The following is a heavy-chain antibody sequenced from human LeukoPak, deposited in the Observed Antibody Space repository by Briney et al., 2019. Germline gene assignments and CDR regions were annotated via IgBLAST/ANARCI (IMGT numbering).Heavy chain of an antibody. Sequence: RTSETLSLTCTVSGGSISSGGYYWSWIRQHPGKGLEWIGYIYYSGSTYYNPSLKSRVTISVDTSKNQFSLKLSSVTAADTAVYYCARAPVGIVVVPAANAFDIWGQGTMVTVSS. V-gene: IGHV4-31*03. J-gene: IGHJ3*02. CDR3: ARAPVGIVVVPAANAFDI. CDR2: IYYSGST. D-gene: IGHD2-2*01. CDR1: GGSISSGGYY.